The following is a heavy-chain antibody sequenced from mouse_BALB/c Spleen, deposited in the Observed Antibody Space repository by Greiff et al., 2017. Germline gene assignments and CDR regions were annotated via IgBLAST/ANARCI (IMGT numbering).Heavy chain of an antibody. CDR1: GFTFSSYT. V-gene: IGHV5-12-2*01. Sequence: EVKVVESGGGLVQPGGSLKLSCAASGFTFSSYTMSWVRQTPEKRLEWVAYISNGGGSTYYPDTVKGRFTISRDNAKNTLYLQMSSLKSEDTAMYYCARNWDGFDYWGQGTTLTVSS. CDR2: ISNGGGST. J-gene: IGHJ2*01. CDR3: ARNWDGFDY. D-gene: IGHD4-1*01.